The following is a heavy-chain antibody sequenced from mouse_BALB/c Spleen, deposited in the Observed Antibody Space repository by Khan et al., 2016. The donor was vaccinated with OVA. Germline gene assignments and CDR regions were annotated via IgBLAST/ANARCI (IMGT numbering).Heavy chain of an antibody. Sequence: VQLQQSGAELTRPGASVKMSCKASGYTFTSYTIHWIKKRPGQGLEWIGYINPSNGYTNYNQKFKDKATLTTDKSSTTAYLQLSSLTSDDSAVYDCVRAGAYHRNCGWFAYWGQGTLVTVSA. D-gene: IGHD2-5*01. CDR2: INPSNGYT. CDR1: GYTFTSYT. V-gene: IGHV1-4*01. J-gene: IGHJ3*01. CDR3: VRAGAYHRNCGWFAY.